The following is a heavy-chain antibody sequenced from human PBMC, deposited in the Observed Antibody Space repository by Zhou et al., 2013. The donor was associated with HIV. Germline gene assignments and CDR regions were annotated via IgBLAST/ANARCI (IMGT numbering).Heavy chain of an antibody. J-gene: IGHJ4*02. V-gene: IGHV1-69*05. CDR2: IIPYFGTA. CDR1: GGTFSSYT. Sequence: QLQLVQSGAEVKKPGSSVKVSCKASGGTFSSYTFNWVRQAPGQGLEWMGGIIPYFGTANYAQKFQGRLTISTDESTLTAYMELTSLRSDDTAVYYCASPPLGYQLLWTYYFEYWGQGTLVIVSS. D-gene: IGHD2-2*01. CDR3: ASPPLGYQLLWTYYFEY.